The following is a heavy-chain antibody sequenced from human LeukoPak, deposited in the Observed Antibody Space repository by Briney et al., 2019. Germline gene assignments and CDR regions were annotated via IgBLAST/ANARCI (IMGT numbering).Heavy chain of an antibody. CDR2: ISWNSGSI. CDR1: GFTFDDYA. V-gene: IGHV3-9*01. J-gene: IGHJ5*02. Sequence: GGSLRLSCAASGFTFDDYAMHWVRQAPGKGLEWVSGISWNSGSIGYADSVKGRFTISRDNAKNSLYLQMNSLRAEDTALYYCARAGVAATTLLNWFDPWGQGTLVTVSS. D-gene: IGHD2-15*01. CDR3: ARAGVAATTLLNWFDP.